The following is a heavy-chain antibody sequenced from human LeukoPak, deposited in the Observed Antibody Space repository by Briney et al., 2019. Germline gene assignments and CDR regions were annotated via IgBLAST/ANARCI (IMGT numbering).Heavy chain of an antibody. D-gene: IGHD5-12*01. CDR1: GFTFSSHG. CDR2: IGGSGGFIT. V-gene: IGHV3-23*01. Sequence: GGSLRLSCAASGFTFSSHGMNWVRQTPGKGLEWVSGIGGSGGFITYYADSVKGRFTVSRDNSKNTLYLQMDSLRADDTAIYYCTRDLGWLHYADWGQGTLATVSS. J-gene: IGHJ4*02. CDR3: TRDLGWLHYAD.